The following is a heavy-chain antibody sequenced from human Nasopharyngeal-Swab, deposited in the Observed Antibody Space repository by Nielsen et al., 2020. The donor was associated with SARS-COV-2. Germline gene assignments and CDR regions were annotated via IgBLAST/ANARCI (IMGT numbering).Heavy chain of an antibody. D-gene: IGHD2-15*01. CDR2: VYSIDGP. Sequence: GGSLRPSCAASGFTVNSKYMSWVRQAPGKGLEWVSGVYSIDGPYYADSVKGRFTISKDSSKNTLYLHMNSLRAEDTAVYYCASSTTHYYYYGMDVWGQGTTVTVSS. CDR1: GFTVNSKY. V-gene: IGHV3-53*01. CDR3: ASSTTHYYYYGMDV. J-gene: IGHJ6*02.